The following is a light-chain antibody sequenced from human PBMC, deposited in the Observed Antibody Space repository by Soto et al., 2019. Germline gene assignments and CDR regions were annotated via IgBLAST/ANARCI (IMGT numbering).Light chain of an antibody. J-gene: IGKJ5*01. CDR3: QQSYNTPIT. CDR2: AAS. CDR1: QTISSN. V-gene: IGKV1-39*01. Sequence: DIQMTQSPSSLSASVGDRVTITCRARQTISSNLHWYQQKPGKAPKVLIYAASNLQSGVPSRFSGSGSGTDFTLTSSTLQPEDFASYYCQQSYNTPITFGQGTRLQIK.